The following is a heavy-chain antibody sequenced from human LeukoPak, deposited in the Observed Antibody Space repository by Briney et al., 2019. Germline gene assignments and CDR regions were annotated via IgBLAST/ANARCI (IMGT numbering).Heavy chain of an antibody. CDR1: GGTFSSSA. D-gene: IGHD4/OR15-4a*01. CDR2: IIPVLNIT. Sequence: SVTVSCKTSGGTFSSSAITWVRQAPGQGLEWMGRIIPVLNITSYAQKFQGRVTITADTSTSTVYMELSSLRSEETAVYYCARDQGLTAPPPYGLDVWGQGTTVIVSS. V-gene: IGHV1-69*04. CDR3: ARDQGLTAPPPYGLDV. J-gene: IGHJ6*02.